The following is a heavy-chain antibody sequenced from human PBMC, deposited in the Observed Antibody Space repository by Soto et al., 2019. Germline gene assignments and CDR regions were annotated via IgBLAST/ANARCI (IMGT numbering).Heavy chain of an antibody. CDR3: ARGVTTVTTFDY. Sequence: SETLSLTCAVSGGSISSGGYSCNWIRQPPGKGLEWIGYIYHSGSTYYNPSLRSRVTISVDRSKNQFSLKLSSVTAADTAVYYCARGVTTVTTFDYWGQGTLVTVSS. J-gene: IGHJ4*02. V-gene: IGHV4-30-2*01. D-gene: IGHD4-17*01. CDR1: GGSISSGGYS. CDR2: IYHSGST.